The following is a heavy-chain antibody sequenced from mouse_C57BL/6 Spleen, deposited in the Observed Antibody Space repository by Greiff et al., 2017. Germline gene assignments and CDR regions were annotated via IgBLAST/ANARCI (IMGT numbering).Heavy chain of an antibody. V-gene: IGHV3-6*01. CDR2: ISYDGSN. CDR3: ARDRTGSYFDY. J-gene: IGHJ2*01. CDR1: GYSITSGYY. Sequence: VQLQQSGPGLVKPSQSLSLTCSVTGYSITSGYYWNWIRQFPGNKLEWMGYISYDGSNNYNPSLKNRISITRDTSKNQFFLKLNSVTTEDTATYYCARDRTGSYFDYWGQGTTLTVSS. D-gene: IGHD4-1*01.